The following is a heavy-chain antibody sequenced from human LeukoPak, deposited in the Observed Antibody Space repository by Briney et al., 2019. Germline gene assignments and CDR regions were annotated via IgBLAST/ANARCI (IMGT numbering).Heavy chain of an antibody. V-gene: IGHV3-43*02. CDR3: ARDSQVFFQH. J-gene: IGHJ1*01. CDR1: GFTFDNYA. CDR2: ISGDGGCT. Sequence: GGSLRLSCAASGFTFDNYAIHWVRQAPGTGLEWVSLISGDGGCTYYADSMKGRFTISRDNSKNSLYLQMNSLRTEDTALYYCARDSQVFFQHWGQGTLVTVSS. D-gene: IGHD1-14*01.